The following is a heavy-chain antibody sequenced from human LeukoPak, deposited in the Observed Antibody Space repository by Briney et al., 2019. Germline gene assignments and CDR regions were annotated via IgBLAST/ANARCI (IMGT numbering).Heavy chain of an antibody. J-gene: IGHJ1*01. V-gene: IGHV4-61*01. D-gene: IGHD3-22*01. CDR2: IYYSGRT. Sequence: SETLSLTCTVSGGSVSSGSYYWSWIRQPPGKGLEWIGNIYYSGRTNYNPSLKSRVTISVDTSKNQFSLKLSSVTAADTAVYYCARGFSDYYDSSGYSAEYFEHWGQGTLVTVSS. CDR1: GGSVSSGSYY. CDR3: ARGFSDYYDSSGYSAEYFEH.